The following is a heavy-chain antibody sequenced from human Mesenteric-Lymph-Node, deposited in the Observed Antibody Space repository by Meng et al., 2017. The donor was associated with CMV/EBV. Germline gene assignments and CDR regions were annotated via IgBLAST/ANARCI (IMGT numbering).Heavy chain of an antibody. Sequence: ASVKVSCKASGYTFTSYGISWVRQAPGQGLEWMGWISAYNGNTNYAQKLQGRVTMTTDTSTSTAYMELRSLRSDDTAVYYCARDPIPVVVPAAKNWFDPWGQGTLVTVSS. J-gene: IGHJ5*02. D-gene: IGHD2-2*01. CDR1: GYTFTSYG. CDR3: ARDPIPVVVPAAKNWFDP. V-gene: IGHV1-18*01. CDR2: ISAYNGNT.